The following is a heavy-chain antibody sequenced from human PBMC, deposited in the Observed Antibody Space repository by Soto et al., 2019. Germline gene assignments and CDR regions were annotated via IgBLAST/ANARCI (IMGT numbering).Heavy chain of an antibody. CDR1: GFTFSNAW. Sequence: GGSLRLSCAASGFTFSNAWMSWVRQAPGKGLEWVGRIKSKTDGGTTDYAAPVKGRFTISRDDSKNTLYLQMNSLKTEDTAVYYCTTGEPRILRWGYYYYMDVWGKGTTVTVSS. D-gene: IGHD5-12*01. CDR3: TTGEPRILRWGYYYYMDV. V-gene: IGHV3-15*01. CDR2: IKSKTDGGTT. J-gene: IGHJ6*03.